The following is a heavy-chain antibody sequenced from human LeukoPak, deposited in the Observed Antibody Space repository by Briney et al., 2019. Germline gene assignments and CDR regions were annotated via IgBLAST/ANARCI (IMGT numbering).Heavy chain of an antibody. CDR2: INHTRST. V-gene: IGHV4-34*01. D-gene: IGHD3-3*01. CDR3: ARLHDFWSGYYTYYYYYGMDV. CDR1: GGSYSGYY. J-gene: IGHJ6*02. Sequence: PSETLSLTCAVYGGSYSGYYWSWIRQPPGKGLEWIGEINHTRSTNYNPSLKSRVTISVDTSKNQFSLKLSSVTAADTAVYYCARLHDFWSGYYTYYYYYGMDVWGQGTTVTVSS.